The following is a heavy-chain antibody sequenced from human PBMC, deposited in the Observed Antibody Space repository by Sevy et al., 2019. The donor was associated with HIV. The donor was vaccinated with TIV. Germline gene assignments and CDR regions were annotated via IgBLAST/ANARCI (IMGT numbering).Heavy chain of an antibody. Sequence: GGSLRLSCAASGFTFSSYAMSWVRQAPGKGLEWVSAISGSGGSTYYADSVKGRFTISRDNSKNTLYLQMNSLRAGDTAGYYCATAQDIVVVPAAKGFDYWGQGTLVTVSS. D-gene: IGHD2-2*01. V-gene: IGHV3-23*01. J-gene: IGHJ4*02. CDR2: ISGSGGST. CDR3: ATAQDIVVVPAAKGFDY. CDR1: GFTFSSYA.